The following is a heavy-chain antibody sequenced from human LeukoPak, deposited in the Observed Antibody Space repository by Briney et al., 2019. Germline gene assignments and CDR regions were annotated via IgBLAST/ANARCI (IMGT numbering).Heavy chain of an antibody. CDR3: ARDLALGYCSSTSCPNYYYYYMDV. D-gene: IGHD2-2*01. J-gene: IGHJ6*03. CDR2: IYTRGST. V-gene: IGHV4-4*07. Sequence: SETLSLTCPVSGGSISSCYWSWIRQPAGKGLEWIGRIYTRGSTTYNPSLKSRVSMSVDTSKNQFSLKLSSVTAADTAVYYCARDLALGYCSSTSCPNYYYYYMDVWGKGTTVTVSS. CDR1: GGSISSCY.